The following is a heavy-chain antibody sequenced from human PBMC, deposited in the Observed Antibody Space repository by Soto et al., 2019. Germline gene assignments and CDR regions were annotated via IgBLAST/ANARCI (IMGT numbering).Heavy chain of an antibody. J-gene: IGHJ4*02. CDR2: LNPKDSFA. Sequence: GESLKISCKASGSIFTSYWLSWVRQMPGKGLEWMGMLNPKDSFANYSPSFRGHVTISPDTSVATAYLKWSSLKASDTAIYYCARHKSGGGSYPLDFWGQGTLVTVSS. CDR1: GSIFTSYW. V-gene: IGHV5-10-1*01. D-gene: IGHD3-10*01. CDR3: ARHKSGGGSYPLDF.